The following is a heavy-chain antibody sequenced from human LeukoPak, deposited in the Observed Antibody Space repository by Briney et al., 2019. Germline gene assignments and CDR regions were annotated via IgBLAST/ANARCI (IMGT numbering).Heavy chain of an antibody. Sequence: GGSLRLSCAASGFTFSSSAMSGVRQAPGKGLEWVSGISSSGSGTNYVDSVKGRFAISRDNSKNTLFLQLHNLRVEDTALYYCARDLHYYVAMDVWGQGTTVTVSS. D-gene: IGHD3-10*02. CDR1: GFTFSSSA. V-gene: IGHV3-23*01. CDR2: ISSSGSGT. CDR3: ARDLHYYVAMDV. J-gene: IGHJ6*02.